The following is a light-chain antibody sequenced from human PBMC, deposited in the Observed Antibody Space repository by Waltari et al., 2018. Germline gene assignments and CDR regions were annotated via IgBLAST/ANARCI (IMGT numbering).Light chain of an antibody. CDR1: QSVSTY. Sequence: EIVLTQSQATLSLSPGERPTLSCRASQSVSTYLAWYQQRPGQAPRLRIYDASNRATVIPARFSGSGSGTDFTLTISSLEPEDFAVYYCQQRSNWPPLTFGGGTKVEIK. CDR3: QQRSNWPPLT. V-gene: IGKV3-11*01. CDR2: DAS. J-gene: IGKJ4*01.